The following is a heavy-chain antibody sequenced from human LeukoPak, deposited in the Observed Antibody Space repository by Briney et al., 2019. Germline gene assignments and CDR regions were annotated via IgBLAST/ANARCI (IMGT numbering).Heavy chain of an antibody. CDR3: ADIGSGSYCFDY. CDR1: GFSFSNYA. J-gene: IGHJ4*02. Sequence: GGSLRLSCAASGFSFSNYAMSWVRQAPGKGLEWVSGIGGSGGSIYYVDSVKGRFTISRDNSKNTLYLQMNSLRAEDTAIYYCADIGSGSYCFDYWGQGTLVTVSS. CDR2: IGGSGGSI. D-gene: IGHD3-10*01. V-gene: IGHV3-23*01.